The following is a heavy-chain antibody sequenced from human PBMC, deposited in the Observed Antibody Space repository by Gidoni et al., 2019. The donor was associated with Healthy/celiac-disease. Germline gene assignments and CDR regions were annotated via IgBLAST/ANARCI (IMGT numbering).Heavy chain of an antibody. V-gene: IGHV6-1*01. CDR3: AGGNGTTSWFDP. CDR2: TYYKSKWYN. CDR1: GDSVSSNSAA. Sequence: QVQLQQSGPGLVKPSQTLSLTSAISGDSVSSNSAAPDSIRQSPSRGLEWLGRTYYKSKWYNDYAVSVKSRITITPDTSKNQFSLQLNSVTPEDTAVYYCAGGNGTTSWFDPWGQGTLVTVSS. J-gene: IGHJ5*02. D-gene: IGHD1-7*01.